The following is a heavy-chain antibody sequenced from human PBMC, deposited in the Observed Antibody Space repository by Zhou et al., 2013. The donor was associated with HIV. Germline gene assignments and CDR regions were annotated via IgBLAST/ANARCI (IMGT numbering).Heavy chain of an antibody. V-gene: IGHV1-18*01. Sequence: QVQLTQPESELREPGASVNLSCKASGYTFSSYGISWVRQAPGQGLEWMAWISVDTMNTNFTRKFQGRLSLTTDTGTSTAFMELRGLTSDDTAIYYCVTERQLEKPLKNTLVNWGQGTMVSVSS. D-gene: IGHD6-13*01. CDR3: VTERQLEKPLKNTLVN. CDR2: ISVDTMNT. CDR1: GYTFSSYG. J-gene: IGHJ1*01.